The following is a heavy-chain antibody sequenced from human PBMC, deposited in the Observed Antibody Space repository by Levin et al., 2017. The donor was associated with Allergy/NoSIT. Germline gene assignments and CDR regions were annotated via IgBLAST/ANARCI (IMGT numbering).Heavy chain of an antibody. CDR3: AKDGIAVAGNRGWYFDL. D-gene: IGHD6-19*01. Sequence: GGSLRLSCAASGFTFSSYAMSWVRQAPGKGLEWVSAISGSGGSTYYADSVKGRFTISRDNSKNTLYLQMNSMRDEETAVYYCAKDGIAVAGNRGWYFDLWGRGTLVTVSS. J-gene: IGHJ2*01. V-gene: IGHV3-23*01. CDR1: GFTFSSYA. CDR2: ISGSGGST.